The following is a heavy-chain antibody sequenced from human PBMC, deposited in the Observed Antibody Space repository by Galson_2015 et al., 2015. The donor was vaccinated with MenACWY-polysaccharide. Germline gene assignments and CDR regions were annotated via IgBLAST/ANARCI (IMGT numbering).Heavy chain of an antibody. CDR2: IDTSGTST. CDR3: ARDTPGIEDFDY. V-gene: IGHV3-48*03. CDR1: GFTFRSHD. Sequence: SLRLSCAASGFTFRSHDMNWVRQAPGKGLEWVSYIDTSGTSTKYADSVKGRFIMSRDNAKNSLYLQMNSLRLEDTAVYYCARDTPGIEDFDYWGQGILVTVFS. D-gene: IGHD1-1*01. J-gene: IGHJ4*02.